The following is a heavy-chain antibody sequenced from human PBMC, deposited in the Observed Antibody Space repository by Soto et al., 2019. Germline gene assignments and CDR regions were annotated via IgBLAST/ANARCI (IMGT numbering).Heavy chain of an antibody. V-gene: IGHV4-59*01. J-gene: IGHJ4*02. CDR3: ARVGSNYYDSSVRYFDY. CDR1: GGSISSYY. D-gene: IGHD3-22*01. Sequence: SETLSLTCTVSGGSISSYYWSWIRQPPGKGLEWIGYIYYSGSTNYNPSLKSRVTISVDTSKNQFSLKLSSVTAADTAVYYCARVGSNYYDSSVRYFDYWGQGTLVTVSS. CDR2: IYYSGST.